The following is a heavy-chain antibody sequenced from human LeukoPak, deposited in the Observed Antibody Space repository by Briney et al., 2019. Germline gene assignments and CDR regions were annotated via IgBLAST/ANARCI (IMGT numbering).Heavy chain of an antibody. V-gene: IGHV1-18*01. CDR3: ARGIHGGSSGYYPYYYYYGMDV. Sequence: ASVKVSCKASGYTFTSYGISWVRQAPGQGLEWMGWICAYNGNTNYAQKLQGRVTMTTDTSTSTAYMELRSLRSDNTAVYYCARGIHGGSSGYYPYYYYYGMDVWGQGTTVTVSS. CDR1: GYTFTSYG. CDR2: ICAYNGNT. J-gene: IGHJ6*02. D-gene: IGHD3-22*01.